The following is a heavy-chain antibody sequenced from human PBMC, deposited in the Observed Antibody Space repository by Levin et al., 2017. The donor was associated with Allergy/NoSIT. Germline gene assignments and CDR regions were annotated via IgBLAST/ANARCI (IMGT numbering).Heavy chain of an antibody. D-gene: IGHD2-2*01. CDR2: INPQTGTT. Sequence: GESLKISCKASGYTFSDHYIHWVRQAPGQGFEWMGWINPQTGTTTFAPKFQGRVTVTRDTSVSTAYMELSKLGSDDTAVYYCARDWGQCSVSTCFENWFDTWGQGTQVTVSS. J-gene: IGHJ5*02. CDR1: GYTFSDHY. CDR3: ARDWGQCSVSTCFENWFDT. V-gene: IGHV1-2*02.